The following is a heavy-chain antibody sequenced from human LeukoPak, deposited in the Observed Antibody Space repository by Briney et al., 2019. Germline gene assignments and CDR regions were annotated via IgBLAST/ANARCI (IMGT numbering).Heavy chain of an antibody. CDR3: ARGQGHYYDSSGYYYTYFDY. J-gene: IGHJ4*02. D-gene: IGHD3-22*01. CDR2: IIPIFGTA. V-gene: IGHV1-69*05. CDR1: GGTFSSYA. Sequence: SVKVSCRASGGTFSSYAISWVRQAPGQGLEWMGRIIPIFGTANYAQKFQGRVTITTDESTSTAYMELSSLRSEDTAVYYCARGQGHYYDSSGYYYTYFDYWGQGTLVTVSS.